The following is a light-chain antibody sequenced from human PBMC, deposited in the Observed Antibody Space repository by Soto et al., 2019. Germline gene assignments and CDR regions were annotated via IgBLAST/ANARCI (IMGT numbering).Light chain of an antibody. CDR2: DAS. Sequence: IVVTQSPATLSLSPGERATLSCRASQSISTYLAWYQQKPGQAPRLLIYDASNRATGIPARFSGSGSGTDFTLTISSLEPEDFAVYYCQQRSTWPLTFGGGTKVEIK. V-gene: IGKV3-11*01. CDR3: QQRSTWPLT. CDR1: QSISTY. J-gene: IGKJ4*01.